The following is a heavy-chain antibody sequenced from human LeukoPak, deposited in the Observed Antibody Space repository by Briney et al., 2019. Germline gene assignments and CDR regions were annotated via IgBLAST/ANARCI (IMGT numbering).Heavy chain of an antibody. V-gene: IGHV3-21*01. D-gene: IGHD3-22*01. CDR3: ARDPYYYNSSFGAFDI. J-gene: IGHJ3*02. CDR1: GFTFSSYS. CDR2: ISSSSSYI. Sequence: GGSLRLSCAASGFTFSSYSMNWVRQAPGKGLEWVSSISSSSSYIYYADSVKGRFTISRDNAKNSLYLQMNSLRAEDTAVYYCARDPYYYNSSFGAFDIWGQGTLVTVSS.